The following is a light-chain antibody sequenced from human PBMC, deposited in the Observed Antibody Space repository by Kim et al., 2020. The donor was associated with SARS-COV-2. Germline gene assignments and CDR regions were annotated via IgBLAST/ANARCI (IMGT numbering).Light chain of an antibody. V-gene: IGKV1-5*01. CDR2: DAS. Sequence: DIQVTQSPSTLSASVGDRVTITCRASQSISDWLAWYQQKPGKAPKLLIYDASSLESGIPSRFSGSGSGTEFTLTINSLQPDDFATYYCQQYNSDSHTFGQGTKLEI. CDR3: QQYNSDSHT. J-gene: IGKJ2*01. CDR1: QSISDW.